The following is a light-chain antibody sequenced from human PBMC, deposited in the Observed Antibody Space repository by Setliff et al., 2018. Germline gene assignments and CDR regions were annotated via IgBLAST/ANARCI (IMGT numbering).Light chain of an antibody. Sequence: QSVLTQPPSVSAAPGQKVTISCSGSTSNIEKNFVYWYQQVPGTVPKLLIYRNNQRPSGVSDRFSGSKSGTSASLAISGLRSEDGADYYCATWDDSLSAYVFGTGTKVTVL. CDR1: TSNIEKNF. CDR3: ATWDDSLSAYV. CDR2: RNN. J-gene: IGLJ1*01. V-gene: IGLV1-47*01.